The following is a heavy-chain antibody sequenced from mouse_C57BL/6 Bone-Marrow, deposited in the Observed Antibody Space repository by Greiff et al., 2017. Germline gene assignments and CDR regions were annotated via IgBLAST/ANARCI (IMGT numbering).Heavy chain of an antibody. CDR3: ARDVMGGSSNCYIDV. CDR2: IDPSDSYT. J-gene: IGHJ1*03. V-gene: IGHV1-59*01. D-gene: IGHD1-1*01. Sequence: QVQLQQPGAELVRPGTSVKLSCKASGYTFTSYWMHWVKQRPGQGLEWIGVIDPSDSYTNYNQKFKGKATLTVDTSSSTAYMQLSSLTSEDSEVLYCARDVMGGSSNCYIDVWGTGTTVTVSA. CDR1: GYTFTSYW.